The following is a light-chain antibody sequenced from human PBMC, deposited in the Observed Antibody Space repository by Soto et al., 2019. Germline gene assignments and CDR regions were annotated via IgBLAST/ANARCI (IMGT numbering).Light chain of an antibody. CDR3: MQGTHWPPT. CDR1: ESLVSIDGNTY. V-gene: IGKV2-30*01. J-gene: IGKJ2*01. CDR2: KVS. Sequence: DVAMTQSPLSLPVTLGQPASISCRSSESLVSIDGNTYLNWFQQRPGQSPRRLISKVSDRDSGVPDRFRGSGSGTDFTLKITRVEAEDVGVYYCMQGTHWPPTFGQGTKLDIK.